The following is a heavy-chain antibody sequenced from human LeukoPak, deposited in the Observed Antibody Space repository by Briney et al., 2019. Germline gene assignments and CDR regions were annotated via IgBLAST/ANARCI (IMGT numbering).Heavy chain of an antibody. CDR2: IYSGGST. CDR1: GFTVSSNY. V-gene: IGHV3-66*01. J-gene: IGHJ4*02. Sequence: GGSLRLSCAASGFTVSSNYMSWVRQAPGKGLEWVSVIYSGGSTYYADSVKGRFTISRDNSKNTVYLQMNSLRAEDTAVYYCAREVASTVTTFFDYWGQGTLVTVSS. CDR3: AREVASTVTTFFDY. D-gene: IGHD4-17*01.